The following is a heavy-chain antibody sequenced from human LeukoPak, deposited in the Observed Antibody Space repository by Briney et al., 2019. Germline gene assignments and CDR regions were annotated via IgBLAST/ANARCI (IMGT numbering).Heavy chain of an antibody. V-gene: IGHV4-59*01. D-gene: IGHD3/OR15-3a*01. Sequence: SETLSLTCTVSGGSISSYYWSWIRQPPGKTLEWIGYIHYSGSTNYNPSLKSRVTISVDTSKNQFSLKLSSVTAADTAVYYCARARYHTEMTYFRTVYYFDYWGQGTLVTVSS. J-gene: IGHJ4*02. CDR3: ARARYHTEMTYFRTVYYFDY. CDR1: GGSISSYY. CDR2: IHYSGST.